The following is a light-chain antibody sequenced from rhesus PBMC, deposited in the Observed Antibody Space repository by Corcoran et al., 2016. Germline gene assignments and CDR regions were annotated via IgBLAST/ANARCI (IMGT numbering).Light chain of an antibody. J-gene: IGKJ2*01. CDR2: KVS. CDR3: VRGTHWPYS. Sequence: DVVMTLSPLSLPVTPGQPASISCRSSQSLLHSNGNTYFSWFLQKPGQPPRRLIYKVSNRDSGVRDRFSGSGAGTDFTRKISRVEAEEVGVYYCVRGTHWPYSFGQGTKVEIK. V-gene: IGKV2-65*01. CDR1: QSLLHSNGNTY.